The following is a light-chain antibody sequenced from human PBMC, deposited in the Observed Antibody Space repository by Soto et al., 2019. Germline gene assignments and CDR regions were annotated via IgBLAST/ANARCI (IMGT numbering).Light chain of an antibody. CDR3: QQNDSTPQT. V-gene: IGKV1-39*01. Sequence: DIQMTQSPSSLSASVGDRVTISCRASQSIRNYVSWYQQKPGTAPKLLIRAAYTLQSGVPSRFSGSGSGTDFTLTISSLQIEDFATYFCQQNDSTPQTFGQGTNVEI. CDR2: AAY. CDR1: QSIRNY. J-gene: IGKJ1*01.